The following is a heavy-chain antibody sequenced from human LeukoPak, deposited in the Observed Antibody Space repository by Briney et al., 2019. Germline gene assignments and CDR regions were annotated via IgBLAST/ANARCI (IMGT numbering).Heavy chain of an antibody. CDR3: ARQTYSSGWYLVSSADDY. D-gene: IGHD6-19*01. V-gene: IGHV3-66*04. CDR2: IYSGGST. Sequence: GGSLRLSCAASGFTVSSNYMSWVRQAPGKGLEWVSVIYSGGSTYYADSVKGRFTISRENAKNSLYLQMNSLRAEDTAVYYCARQTYSSGWYLVSSADDYWGQGTLVTVSS. CDR1: GFTVSSNY. J-gene: IGHJ4*02.